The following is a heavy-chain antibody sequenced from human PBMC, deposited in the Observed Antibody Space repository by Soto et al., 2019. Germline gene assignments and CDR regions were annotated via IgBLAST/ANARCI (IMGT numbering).Heavy chain of an antibody. Sequence: QVQLVESGGGVVQPGRSLRLSCAASGFTFNNYGMHWVRQAPGKGLEWVATISNDGSDKYYADSVKGRLTISRDNSKNTVYLQMNSLRAEETAVYYCAKDQGIAASHGIDWGQGTMVTLSS. CDR1: GFTFNNYG. CDR2: ISNDGSDK. J-gene: IGHJ3*01. D-gene: IGHD6-13*01. CDR3: AKDQGIAASHGID. V-gene: IGHV3-30*18.